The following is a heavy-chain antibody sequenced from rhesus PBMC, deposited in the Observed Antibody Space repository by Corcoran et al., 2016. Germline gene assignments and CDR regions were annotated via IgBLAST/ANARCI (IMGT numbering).Heavy chain of an antibody. CDR2: IYGSSGIT. CDR3: ARARPYSSSHFDY. CDR1: GGSISSNY. V-gene: IGHV4-147*01. J-gene: IGHJ4*01. Sequence: QVQLQESGPGLVKPSETLSLTCAVSGGSISSNYRSWIRQPPGTGLEWIGRIYGSSGITSYNPSLTSRVTISTDTSKNQFSLKLSSVTAADTAVYYCARARPYSSSHFDYWGQGVLVTVSS. D-gene: IGHD6-43*01.